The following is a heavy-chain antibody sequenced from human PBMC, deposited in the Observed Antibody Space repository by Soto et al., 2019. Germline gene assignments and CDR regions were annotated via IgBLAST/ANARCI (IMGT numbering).Heavy chain of an antibody. J-gene: IGHJ6*02. Sequence: GGSLRLSCAASGFTFSNYWMTWVRQAPGKGLEWVANIKQDGSEKYYVDSVKGRFTISRDNAKNSLYLQMNSLRAEDTAVYYCARAEWGSSYTQYYYALDVWGQGTTVTVSS. V-gene: IGHV3-7*03. CDR1: GFTFSNYW. CDR2: IKQDGSEK. CDR3: ARAEWGSSYTQYYYALDV. D-gene: IGHD6-13*01.